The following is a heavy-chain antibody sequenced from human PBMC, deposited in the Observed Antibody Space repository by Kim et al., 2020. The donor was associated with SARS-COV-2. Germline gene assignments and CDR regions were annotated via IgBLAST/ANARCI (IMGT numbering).Heavy chain of an antibody. Sequence: SETLSLTCTVSGGSNSGRDYYWGWIRQPPGKGLEWIGSIFYTGSTHYSPSLKSRVTMSVDTSQNQFSLKVTSVTAADTAVFYCARGRPSSFFDYWGQGALVTVSS. CDR1: GGSNSGRDYY. V-gene: IGHV4-39*01. CDR3: ARGRPSSFFDY. D-gene: IGHD3-10*01. CDR2: IFYTGST. J-gene: IGHJ4*02.